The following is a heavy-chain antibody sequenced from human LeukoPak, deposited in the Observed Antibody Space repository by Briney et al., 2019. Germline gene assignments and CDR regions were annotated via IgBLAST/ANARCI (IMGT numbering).Heavy chain of an antibody. CDR1: GGSISSSSYY. Sequence: SETLSLTCTVSGGSISSSSYYWGWIRQPPGKGLEWIGGIYYSGSTYYNPSLKSRVTISVDTSKNQFSLKLSSVTAADTAVYYCARDRGYCSSTSCYRGGLFYYMDVWGKGTTVTVSS. CDR2: IYYSGST. D-gene: IGHD2-2*02. J-gene: IGHJ6*03. CDR3: ARDRGYCSSTSCYRGGLFYYMDV. V-gene: IGHV4-39*07.